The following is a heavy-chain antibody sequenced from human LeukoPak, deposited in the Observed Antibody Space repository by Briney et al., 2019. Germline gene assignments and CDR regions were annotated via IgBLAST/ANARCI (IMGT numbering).Heavy chain of an antibody. CDR2: IYSGGST. Sequence: GGSLRLSCAASGFNVSSNYMSWVRQAPGKGLEWVSVIYSGGSTYYADSVKGRFTISRDNSKNTLYLQMNSLRAEDTAVYYCARRVASGAFDIWGQGTMVTVSS. D-gene: IGHD6-25*01. J-gene: IGHJ3*02. V-gene: IGHV3-53*01. CDR1: GFNVSSNY. CDR3: ARRVASGAFDI.